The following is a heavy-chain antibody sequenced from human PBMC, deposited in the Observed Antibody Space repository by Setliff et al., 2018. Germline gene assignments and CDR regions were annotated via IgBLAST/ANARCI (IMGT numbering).Heavy chain of an antibody. J-gene: IGHJ4*02. D-gene: IGHD3-22*01. CDR1: GGSISSYY. V-gene: IGHV4-4*07. Sequence: SETLSLTCIVSGGSISSYYWSWIRQPAGKGLEWIGHIYIGGSANYNPSLKSRVTMSIDTSKNQFSLKLNSVTAADMAVYYCARESRYYYDNLGTLDYWGQGTLVTVSS. CDR3: ARESRYYYDNLGTLDY. CDR2: IYIGGSA.